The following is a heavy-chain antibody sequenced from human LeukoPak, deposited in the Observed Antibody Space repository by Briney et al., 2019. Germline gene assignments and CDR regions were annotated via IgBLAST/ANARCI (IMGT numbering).Heavy chain of an antibody. J-gene: IGHJ3*02. CDR1: GGSISSGGYC. Sequence: PSQTLSLTCTVSGGSISSGGYCWSWIRQHPGKGLEWIGYIYYSGSTYYNPSLKSRVTISVDTSKNQFSLKLSSVTAADTAVYYCARESSSSLGDAFDIWGQGTMVTVSS. CDR2: IYYSGST. V-gene: IGHV4-31*03. CDR3: ARESSSSLGDAFDI. D-gene: IGHD6-13*01.